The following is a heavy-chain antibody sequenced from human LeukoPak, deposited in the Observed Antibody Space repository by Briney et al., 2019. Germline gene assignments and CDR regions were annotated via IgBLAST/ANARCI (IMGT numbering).Heavy chain of an antibody. J-gene: IGHJ4*02. CDR3: VRDKYSSSPPFDY. CDR1: GFAFGSEA. V-gene: IGHV3-23*01. Sequence: PGRSLRLSCAVSGFAFGSEAMSWVRQSPAGGLEWVASISPGGGTTYYADSVKGRFTISRDTSKNTLYLQMNSLRAEDTAVYYCVRDKYSSSPPFDYWGQGTLVTVSS. CDR2: ISPGGGTT. D-gene: IGHD6-6*01.